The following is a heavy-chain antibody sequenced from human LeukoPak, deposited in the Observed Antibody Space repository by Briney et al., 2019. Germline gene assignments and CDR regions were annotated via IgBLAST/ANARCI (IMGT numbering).Heavy chain of an antibody. J-gene: IGHJ4*02. CDR1: GFTFSSYS. CDR2: ISSSSSYI. D-gene: IGHD3-22*01. CDR3: ARDRYDSSGYYGGDFDY. Sequence: GGSLRLSCAASGFTFSSYSMNWVRQAPGKGLEWVSSISSSSSYIYYADSVKGRFTISRGNAKNSLYLQMNSLRAEDTAVYYCARDRYDSSGYYGGDFDYWGQGTLVTVSS. V-gene: IGHV3-21*01.